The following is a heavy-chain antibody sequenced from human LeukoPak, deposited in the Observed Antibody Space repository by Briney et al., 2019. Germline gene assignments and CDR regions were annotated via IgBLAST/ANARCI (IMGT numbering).Heavy chain of an antibody. CDR2: IKEDGSEK. D-gene: IGHD5-18*01. CDR3: ARLYSYNMEIDY. Sequence: GGSLRLSCAASGFTFSSYVMSWARQAPGKGLEWVANIKEDGSEKYYVDSVKGRFTISRDNAKNSLYLQMNSLRAEDTAVYYCARLYSYNMEIDYWGQGTLVTVSS. V-gene: IGHV3-7*01. CDR1: GFTFSSYV. J-gene: IGHJ4*02.